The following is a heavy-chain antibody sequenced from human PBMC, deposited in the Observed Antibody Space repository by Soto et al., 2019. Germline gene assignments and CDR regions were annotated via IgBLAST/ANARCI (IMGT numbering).Heavy chain of an antibody. V-gene: IGHV3-33*01. CDR3: ASTTTVTTHDHALDV. Sequence: QVQLVESGGGVVQPGRSLRLSCAASGFTFSNYGMHWVRRTPGKGLEWVAVIWHDGSKEYYRDSVRGRFTISRDNSKNTLYLQMDSLGAEDTAIYYCASTTTVTTHDHALDVWGQGTMVTVSS. CDR2: IWHDGSKE. CDR1: GFTFSNYG. D-gene: IGHD4-17*01. J-gene: IGHJ3*01.